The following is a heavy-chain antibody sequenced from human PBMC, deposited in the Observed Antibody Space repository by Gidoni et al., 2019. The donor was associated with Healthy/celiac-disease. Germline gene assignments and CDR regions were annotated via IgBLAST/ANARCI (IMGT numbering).Heavy chain of an antibody. D-gene: IGHD6-13*01. CDR1: GFTFRGYA. Sequence: QVQLVASGGGVVQPGRSLRLSCAASGFTFRGYAMHWVRQAPGKGLEWVAVISYDGSNKYYADSVKGRFTISRDNSKNTLYLQMNSLRAEDTAVYYCARDRGGYSSSLTNHTGFDYWGQGTLVTVSS. CDR2: ISYDGSNK. CDR3: ARDRGGYSSSLTNHTGFDY. J-gene: IGHJ4*02. V-gene: IGHV3-30-3*01.